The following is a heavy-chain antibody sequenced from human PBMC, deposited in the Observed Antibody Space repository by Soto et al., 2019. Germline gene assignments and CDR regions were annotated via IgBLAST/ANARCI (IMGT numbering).Heavy chain of an antibody. CDR2: ISSSSSYI. J-gene: IGHJ6*02. Sequence: PGGSLRLSCAASGLTFSSYSMNWVRQAPGKGLEWVSSISSSSSYIYYADSVKGRFTISRDNAKNSLYLQMNSLRAEDTAVYYCAREEKDYYYYGMDVWGQGTTVTVSS. V-gene: IGHV3-21*01. CDR1: GLTFSSYS. CDR3: AREEKDYYYYGMDV.